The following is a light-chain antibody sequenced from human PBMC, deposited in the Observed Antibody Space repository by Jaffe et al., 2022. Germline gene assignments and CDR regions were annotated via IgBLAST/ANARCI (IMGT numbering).Light chain of an antibody. J-gene: IGLJ1*01. Sequence: QSVLTQPPSVSAAPGQKVTISCSGRSSNIGNNYVSWYQQLPGTAPKLLIYENNKRPAGIPDRLSGSKSGTSATLGITGLQTGDEADYYCGTWDSSLSAYVFGTGTKVSVL. CDR2: ENN. CDR1: SSNIGNNY. V-gene: IGLV1-51*02. CDR3: GTWDSSLSAYV.